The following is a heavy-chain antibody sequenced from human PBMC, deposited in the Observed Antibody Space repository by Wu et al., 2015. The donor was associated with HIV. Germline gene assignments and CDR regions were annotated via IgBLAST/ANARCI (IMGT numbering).Heavy chain of an antibody. Sequence: QVHLVQSGAEVKQPGSSVKVSCQASGGPFSDHAISWVRQAPGQGFEWMGGIIPMFNRPNYAQRFEGRVTITADEPTRTAYLELRRLTSEDTAIYFCARAGKWSADILDWGQGTLVTVSS. CDR3: ARAGKWSADILD. CDR1: GGPFSDHA. D-gene: IGHD3-9*01. J-gene: IGHJ4*02. V-gene: IGHV1-69*12. CDR2: IIPMFNRP.